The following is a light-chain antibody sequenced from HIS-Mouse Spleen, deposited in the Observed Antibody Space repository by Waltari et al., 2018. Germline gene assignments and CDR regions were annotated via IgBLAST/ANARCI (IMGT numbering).Light chain of an antibody. CDR2: DAS. CDR1: QDISNY. Sequence: DIQMTQSPSSLSASVGDRVTSTCQASQDISNYLNWYQQKPGKDPKLLIYDASNLETGVPSRFSGSGSGTDFTFTISSLQPEDIATYYCQQYDNLPLTFGGGTKVEIK. CDR3: QQYDNLPLT. V-gene: IGKV1-33*01. J-gene: IGKJ4*01.